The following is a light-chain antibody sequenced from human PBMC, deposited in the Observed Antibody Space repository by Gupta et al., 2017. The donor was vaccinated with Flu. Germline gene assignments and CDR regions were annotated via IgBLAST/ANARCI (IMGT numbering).Light chain of an antibody. CDR1: QGISNY. V-gene: IGKV1-16*02. CDR2: AAS. J-gene: IGKJ3*01. Sequence: DIQMTQSPSSLSASVGDRVTITRLASQGISNYLAWFQQKPGKAPKSLIYAASILQSGVPSKFSGSGSGTDFTLTISSRQPEEFATYYCQQYNSYPLCTFGPGTKVDIK. CDR3: QQYNSYPLCT.